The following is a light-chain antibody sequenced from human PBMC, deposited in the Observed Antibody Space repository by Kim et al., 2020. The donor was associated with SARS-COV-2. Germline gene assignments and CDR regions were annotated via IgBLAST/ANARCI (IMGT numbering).Light chain of an antibody. CDR2: QDS. J-gene: IGLJ2*01. V-gene: IGLV3-1*01. CDR3: QAWDSSFVV. CDR1: KLGDKY. Sequence: SYELTQPPSVSVSPGQTASITCSGDKLGDKYACWYQQKAGQSPVLVIYQDSKRPSGIPERFSGSNSGNTTTLTISGTQAMDEADYYCQAWDSSFVVFGGGTQLTVL.